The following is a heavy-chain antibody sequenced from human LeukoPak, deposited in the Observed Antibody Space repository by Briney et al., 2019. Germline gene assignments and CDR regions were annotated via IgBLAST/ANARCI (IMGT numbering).Heavy chain of an antibody. J-gene: IGHJ3*02. CDR3: AKADKRLRFAFDI. CDR2: ISGSGGST. V-gene: IGHV3-23*01. Sequence: GGSLRLSCAASGFTFSSYAMSEVRQAPGKRLEWVSAISGSGGSTYYADSVKGRFTISRDNSKNTLYLQMNSLRAEDTAVYYCAKADKRLRFAFDIWGQGTMVTVSS. CDR1: GFTFSSYA. D-gene: IGHD3-16*01.